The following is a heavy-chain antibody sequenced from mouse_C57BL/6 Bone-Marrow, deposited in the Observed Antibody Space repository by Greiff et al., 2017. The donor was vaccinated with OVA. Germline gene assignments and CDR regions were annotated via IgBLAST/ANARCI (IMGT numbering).Heavy chain of an antibody. J-gene: IGHJ3*01. D-gene: IGHD2-5*01. CDR3: TRRDYYSNQGFAY. Sequence: EVQLQQSGTVLARPGASVKMSCKTSGYTFTSYWMHWVKQRPGQGLEWIGAIYPGNSDTSYNQKFKGKAKLTAVTAASTAYMELSSLTNEDSAVYYCTRRDYYSNQGFAYWGQGTLVTVSA. CDR2: IYPGNSDT. CDR1: GYTFTSYW. V-gene: IGHV1-5*01.